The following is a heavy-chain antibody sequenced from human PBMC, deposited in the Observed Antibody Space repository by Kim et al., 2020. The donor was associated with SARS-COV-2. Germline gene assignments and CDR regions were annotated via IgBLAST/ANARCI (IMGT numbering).Heavy chain of an antibody. V-gene: IGHV3-30*04. CDR3: ARGDSSSWSQGDY. CDR1: GFTFSNYA. Sequence: GGSLRLSCAASGFTFSNYAMHWVRQAPGKGLEWVAVISYDGSNKYYADSVKGRFTTSRDDSKNTLHLQMNSLRTEDTAVYYCARGDSSSWSQGDYWGQGT. CDR2: ISYDGSNK. D-gene: IGHD6-13*01. J-gene: IGHJ4*02.